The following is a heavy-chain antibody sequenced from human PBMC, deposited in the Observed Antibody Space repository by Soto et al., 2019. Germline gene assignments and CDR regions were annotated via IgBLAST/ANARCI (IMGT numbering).Heavy chain of an antibody. J-gene: IGHJ6*02. CDR1: GFTFSSYS. D-gene: IGHD5-18*01. V-gene: IGHV3-21*01. CDR3: ARDSRGYSYGHYYYYGMDV. Sequence: EVQLVESGGGLGKPGGALRLSFAASGFTFSSYSVKWVRPAPGEGGGWGSSISSSRSYIYYADSVKGRFTISRDNAKNSLYLQMNSLRAEDTAVYYCARDSRGYSYGHYYYYGMDVWGQGTTVTVSS. CDR2: ISSSRSYI.